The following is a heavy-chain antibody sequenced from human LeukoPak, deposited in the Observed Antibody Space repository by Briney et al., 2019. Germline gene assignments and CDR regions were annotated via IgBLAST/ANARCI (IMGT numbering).Heavy chain of an antibody. V-gene: IGHV3-30*04. CDR1: GFTFSSYA. J-gene: IGHJ4*02. CDR3: ASHPRLDYFDY. CDR2: ISYDGSNK. Sequence: GGSLRLSCAASGFTFSSYAMHWVRQAPGKGLEWVAVISYDGSNKYYADSVKGRFTISRDNSKNTLYLQMNSLRAEDTAVYYCASHPRLDYFDYWGQGTLVTVSS. D-gene: IGHD4-11*01.